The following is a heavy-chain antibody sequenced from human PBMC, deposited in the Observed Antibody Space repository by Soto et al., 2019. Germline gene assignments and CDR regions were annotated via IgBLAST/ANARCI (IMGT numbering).Heavy chain of an antibody. Sequence: GGSLRLSCAASGFTFSSYAMSWVRQAPGKGLEWVSAISGSGGSTYYADYVKGRFTNSRDNSKNTLYLQMNSLRAEVTAVYYCAKGGIDSGWYWFDYWGQGTLVTVSS. CDR3: AKGGIDSGWYWFDY. CDR1: GFTFSSYA. V-gene: IGHV3-23*01. CDR2: ISGSGGST. J-gene: IGHJ4*02. D-gene: IGHD6-19*01.